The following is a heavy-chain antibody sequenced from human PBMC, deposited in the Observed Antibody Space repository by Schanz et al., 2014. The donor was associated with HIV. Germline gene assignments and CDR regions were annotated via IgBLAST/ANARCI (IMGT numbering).Heavy chain of an antibody. D-gene: IGHD3-10*01. CDR1: SGSISSGGYY. Sequence: QERLQESGPGLVKPSETLSLTCTVSSGSISSGGYYWSWIRQHPGKGLEWIGYIYYSGNTYYNPSLKSRVTMSIDTSKNQFSLKLRSVTATDTAVYYCARVIGGSGSYWPFDYWGQGALVTVSS. J-gene: IGHJ4*02. CDR2: IYYSGNT. CDR3: ARVIGGSGSYWPFDY. V-gene: IGHV4-31*03.